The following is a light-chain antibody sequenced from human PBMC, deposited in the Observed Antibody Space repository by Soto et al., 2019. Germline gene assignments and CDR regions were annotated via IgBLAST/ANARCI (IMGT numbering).Light chain of an antibody. V-gene: IGKV1-5*03. CDR3: QQYDTYPLA. Sequence: DIQMTQSPSTLSASVGDRVTITCWASQSISNYLAWYQQKPGKAPKYLIYKASNLQSGVPSRFSGSGSGTEFTLTISSLQPDDFATYYCQQYDTYPLAFGGGTRVDIK. J-gene: IGKJ4*01. CDR2: KAS. CDR1: QSISNY.